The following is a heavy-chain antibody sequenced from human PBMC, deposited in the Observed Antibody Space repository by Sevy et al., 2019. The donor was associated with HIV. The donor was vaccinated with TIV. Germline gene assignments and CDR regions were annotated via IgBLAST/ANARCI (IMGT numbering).Heavy chain of an antibody. CDR2: IYPGDSDT. D-gene: IGHD4-17*01. V-gene: IGHV5-51*01. J-gene: IGHJ3*02. CDR3: ARQTVTTSHAFDI. Sequence: GESLKISCKGSGYSFTSYWIGWVRQMPGKGLEWMGIIYPGDSDTRNSPSFQGQVTISADKSISTAYLQWSSLKASDTAMYYCARQTVTTSHAFDIWGQGTMVTVSS. CDR1: GYSFTSYW.